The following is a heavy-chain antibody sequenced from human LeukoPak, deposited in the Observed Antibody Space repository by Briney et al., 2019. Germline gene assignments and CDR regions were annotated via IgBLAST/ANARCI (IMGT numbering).Heavy chain of an antibody. D-gene: IGHD6-13*01. J-gene: IGHJ4*02. CDR1: GFTFNNYV. CDR2: ISGGGGST. Sequence: GGSLRLSCVASGFTFNNYVMSWVRQAPGKGLEWVSAISGGGGSTYYTDSMKGRFTISRDNSKNTLYLQMNSLRAEDTAVYYCAREGGSSSWPKYYFDYWGQGTLVTVSS. CDR3: AREGGSSSWPKYYFDY. V-gene: IGHV3-23*01.